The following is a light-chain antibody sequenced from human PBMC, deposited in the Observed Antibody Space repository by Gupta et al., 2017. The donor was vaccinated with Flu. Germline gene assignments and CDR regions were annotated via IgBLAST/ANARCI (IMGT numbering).Light chain of an antibody. CDR2: STD. J-gene: IGKJ4*01. CDR1: QSFTDFY. V-gene: IGKV3-20*01. CDR3: QQDCSSLT. Sequence: EIVLTQSPGTLSLSPGERATISCRASQSFTDFYLGWYQQKPGQAPRLLIYSTDRRAAGIPDRFSGGGSGPDFTLTISRLEPEDFAVYYCQQDCSSLTFGGGTRVEIK.